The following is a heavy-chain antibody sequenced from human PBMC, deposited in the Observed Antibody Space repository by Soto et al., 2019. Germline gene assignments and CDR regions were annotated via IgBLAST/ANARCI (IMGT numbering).Heavy chain of an antibody. CDR1: GGSISSGGYY. V-gene: IGHV4-31*03. Sequence: SETLSLTCTVSGGSISSGGYYWTWIRQHPGKGLEWIGYIYYSGTTYYNPSLKSRVTMSVDTSKNQFSLKLSSVTAADTAVYYCARDYAGYCSGGSCYAFDYWGQGTLVTVSS. D-gene: IGHD2-15*01. CDR3: ARDYAGYCSGGSCYAFDY. CDR2: IYYSGTT. J-gene: IGHJ4*02.